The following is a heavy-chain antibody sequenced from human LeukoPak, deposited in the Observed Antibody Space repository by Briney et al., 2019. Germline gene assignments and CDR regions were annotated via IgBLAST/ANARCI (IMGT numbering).Heavy chain of an antibody. J-gene: IGHJ1*01. D-gene: IGHD2-2*01. CDR3: ARVGVAWDIVVVPAAGYFQH. Sequence: GGSLRLSCAASGFTFSSYAMHWVRQAPGKGLECVAVISYDGSNKYYADSVKGRFTISRGNSKNTLYLQMNSLRAEDTAVYYCARVGVAWDIVVVPAAGYFQHWGQGTLVTVSS. CDR1: GFTFSSYA. V-gene: IGHV3-30*04. CDR2: ISYDGSNK.